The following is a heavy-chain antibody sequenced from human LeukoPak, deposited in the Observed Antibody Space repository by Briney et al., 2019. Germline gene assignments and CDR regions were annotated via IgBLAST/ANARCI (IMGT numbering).Heavy chain of an antibody. CDR3: ARGLIAAAGTGWANWFDP. CDR1: GFTFNNYW. V-gene: IGHV3-7*01. CDR2: INEDGSDK. D-gene: IGHD6-13*01. J-gene: IGHJ5*02. Sequence: GGSLRLSCAVSGFTFNNYWMNWVRQAPGKGLEWVANINEDGSDKYYVDSVKGRFAISRDNAKNSLYLQVNSLRAEDTAVYYCARGLIAAAGTGWANWFDPWGQGTLVTVSS.